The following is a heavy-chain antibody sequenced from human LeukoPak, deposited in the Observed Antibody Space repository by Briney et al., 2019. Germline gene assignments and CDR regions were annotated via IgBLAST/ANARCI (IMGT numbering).Heavy chain of an antibody. CDR1: GGSISSNY. J-gene: IGHJ4*02. CDR3: ARGTYYYVSGSYRFDY. D-gene: IGHD3-10*01. V-gene: IGHV4-59*01. Sequence: SETLSLTCTVSGGSISSNYWSWIRQPPGKGLEWIGYIYYSGSTNYNPSLKSRVTISVDTSKNQFSLKLSSVTAADTAVYYCARGTYYYVSGSYRFDYWGQGTLVTVSS. CDR2: IYYSGST.